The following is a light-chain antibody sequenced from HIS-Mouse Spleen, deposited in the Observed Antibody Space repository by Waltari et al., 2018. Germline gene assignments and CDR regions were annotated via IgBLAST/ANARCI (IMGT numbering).Light chain of an antibody. CDR1: PSVSSSY. V-gene: IGKV3-20*01. CDR3: QQYGSSLLLT. CDR2: GAS. Sequence: EIVLTQSPGTLSLSPGERATLSCRASPSVSSSYLAWYQQKPGQAPRLLIYGASSRATGIPDRFSGSGSGTDFTLTISRLEPEDFAVYYCQQYGSSLLLTFGGGTKVEIK. J-gene: IGKJ4*01.